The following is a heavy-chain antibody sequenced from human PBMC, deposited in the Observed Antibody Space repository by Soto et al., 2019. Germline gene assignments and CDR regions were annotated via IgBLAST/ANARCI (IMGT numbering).Heavy chain of an antibody. J-gene: IGHJ4*02. CDR3: AKDFGYSYALANFDY. V-gene: IGHV3-23*01. CDR2: ISGSGGST. D-gene: IGHD5-18*01. CDR1: GFTFSSYA. Sequence: EVQLLESGGGLVQPGGSLRLSCAASGFTFSSYAMSWVRQAPGKGLEWVSAISGSGGSTYYADSVKGRFTISRDNSKNTLYLQMNRLRAEDTAVYYCAKDFGYSYALANFDYWGQGTLVTVSS.